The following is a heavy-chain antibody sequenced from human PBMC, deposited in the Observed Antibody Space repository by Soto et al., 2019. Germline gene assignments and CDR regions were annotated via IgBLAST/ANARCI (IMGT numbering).Heavy chain of an antibody. D-gene: IGHD3-3*01. V-gene: IGHV4-34*01. CDR3: ASHVTYYDFWSGYYS. Sequence: SETLSLTCAVYGGSFSGYYWSWIRQPPGKGLEWIGEINHSGSTNYNPSLKSRVTISVDTSKNQFSLKLSSVTAADTAVYYCASHVTYYDFWSGYYSWSQGTLVTVSS. CDR1: GGSFSGYY. CDR2: INHSGST. J-gene: IGHJ4*02.